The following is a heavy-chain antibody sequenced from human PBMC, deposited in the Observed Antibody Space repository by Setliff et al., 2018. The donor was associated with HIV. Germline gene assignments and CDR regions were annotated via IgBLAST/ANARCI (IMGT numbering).Heavy chain of an antibody. J-gene: IGHJ4*01. D-gene: IGHD2-21*01. Sequence: SVKVSCKASGGTFSTYAISWVRQAPGQGLEWMGGIIPISGSANYDQRFQGRVTITADETTSTAYMELSSLRSEDTAVYFCARDPVSDNSATPYYFDYWCQGTLVTVSS. CDR3: ARDPVSDNSATPYYFDY. CDR1: GGTFSTYA. CDR2: IIPISGSA. V-gene: IGHV1-69*13.